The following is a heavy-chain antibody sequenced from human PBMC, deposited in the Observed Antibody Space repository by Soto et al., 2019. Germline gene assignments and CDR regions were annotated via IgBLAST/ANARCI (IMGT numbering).Heavy chain of an antibody. CDR1: GASISSSNW. J-gene: IGHJ4*02. Sequence: QVQLQESGPGLVKPSGTLSLTCAVSGASISSSNWWSWVRQPPGKGLEWIAEIYHSGGTNYNPSLNDLGTRSVDKSKNQFSLKLTSVTAADTAVYYCARDIDYRVEYGWGQGTLVTVSS. CDR2: IYHSGGT. D-gene: IGHD3-9*01. CDR3: ARDIDYRVEYG. V-gene: IGHV4-4*02.